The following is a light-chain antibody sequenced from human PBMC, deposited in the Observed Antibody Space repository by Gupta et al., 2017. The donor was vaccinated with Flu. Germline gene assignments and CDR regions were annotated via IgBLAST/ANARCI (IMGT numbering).Light chain of an antibody. CDR1: QGLVYSDGNTY. J-gene: IGKJ1*01. V-gene: IGKV2-30*01. Sequence: DVVMTQSPLSLSVTLGQPASISCRSSQGLVYSDGNTYLHWSQQRPGQTPRRLIHLVSYRDSGVPDRFSGSGSGTDFTLKISRVEAEDVGIYFCRQGEHWPRTFGQGTKVEVK. CDR2: LVS. CDR3: RQGEHWPRT.